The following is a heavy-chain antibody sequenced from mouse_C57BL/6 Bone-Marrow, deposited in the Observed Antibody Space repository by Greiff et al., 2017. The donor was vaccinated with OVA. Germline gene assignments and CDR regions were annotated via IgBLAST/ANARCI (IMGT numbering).Heavy chain of an antibody. Sequence: DVKLVESGGGLVKPGGSLKLSCAASGFTFSSYAMSWVRQTPDKRLEWVATISDGGSSTYYPDNVKGRFTISSDNAKNNLYLQMSHLKSEDTAMYDCARARDYYGSSLAWFAYWGQGTLVTVSA. CDR2: ISDGGSST. J-gene: IGHJ3*01. V-gene: IGHV5-4*03. CDR1: GFTFSSYA. D-gene: IGHD1-1*01. CDR3: ARARDYYGSSLAWFAY.